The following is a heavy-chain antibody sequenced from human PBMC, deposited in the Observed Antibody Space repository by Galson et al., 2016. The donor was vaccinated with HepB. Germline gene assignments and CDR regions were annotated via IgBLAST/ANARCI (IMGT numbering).Heavy chain of an antibody. D-gene: IGHD4/OR15-4a*01. CDR1: GFIFSDYG. Sequence: SLRLSCAASGFIFSDYGMHWVRQAPGKGLEWVAFISYDGYNKYYADSVRGRFTISRDNSKNTLSLQMNSLSADDTAVYYCAKPVTMVTPNGFDLWGRGTLVTVSS. CDR2: ISYDGYNK. V-gene: IGHV3-30*18. J-gene: IGHJ2*01. CDR3: AKPVTMVTPNGFDL.